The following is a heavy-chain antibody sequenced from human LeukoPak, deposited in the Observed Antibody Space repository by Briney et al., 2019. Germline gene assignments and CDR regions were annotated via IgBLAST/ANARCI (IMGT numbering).Heavy chain of an antibody. Sequence: EGSLRLSCAASGFTFSSYAMSWGRQAPGKGLEWVSAISGSGGSTYYADSVKGRFTISRDNSKNTLYVQMKSLRAEDTAVYYCAKLRSNYINYDAFDIWGQGTMVTVSS. J-gene: IGHJ3*02. D-gene: IGHD4-11*01. CDR1: GFTFSSYA. CDR2: ISGSGGST. CDR3: AKLRSNYINYDAFDI. V-gene: IGHV3-23*01.